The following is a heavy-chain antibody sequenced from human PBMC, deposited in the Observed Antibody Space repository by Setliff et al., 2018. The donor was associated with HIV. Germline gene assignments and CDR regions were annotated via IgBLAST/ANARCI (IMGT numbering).Heavy chain of an antibody. CDR3: ARDSSIWYVNGDDWFDP. Sequence: SETLSLTCSVSGGSISSGCHYWNWIRQHPGRGLEWIGYISNSGSTDYNPSLKSRVSRSVDTAKNQFSLRLSSVTAADTAFYYCARDSSIWYVNGDDWFDPWGQGTLVTVSS. V-gene: IGHV4-31*03. D-gene: IGHD6-13*01. CDR1: GGSISSGCHY. J-gene: IGHJ5*02. CDR2: ISNSGST.